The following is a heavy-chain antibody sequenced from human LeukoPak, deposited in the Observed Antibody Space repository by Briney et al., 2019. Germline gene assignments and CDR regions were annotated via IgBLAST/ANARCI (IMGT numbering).Heavy chain of an antibody. D-gene: IGHD1-26*01. CDR1: GFTFSNYW. Sequence: GGSLRLSCAVSGFTFSNYWMSWVRQAPGKGLEWVAHIKQDESEKYYVDSVKGRFTISRDNAKNSLYLRMNSLRAEDTAIYYCARDKIVGASKFDYWGQGTLVTVSS. CDR2: IKQDESEK. CDR3: ARDKIVGASKFDY. J-gene: IGHJ4*02. V-gene: IGHV3-7*01.